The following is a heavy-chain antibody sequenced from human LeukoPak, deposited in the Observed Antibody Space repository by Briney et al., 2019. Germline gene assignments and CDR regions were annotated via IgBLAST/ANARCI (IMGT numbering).Heavy chain of an antibody. V-gene: IGHV4-38-2*02. CDR3: ARVTGSYYYYYYMDV. D-gene: IGHD3-10*01. J-gene: IGHJ6*03. CDR1: GYSISSGYY. Sequence: PSETLSLTCTVSGYSISSGYYWGWIRQPPGKGLEWIGSIYHSGSTYYNPSLKSRVTMSVDTSKNQLSLKLSSVTAADTAVYYCARVTGSYYYYYYMDVWGKGTTVTVSS. CDR2: IYHSGST.